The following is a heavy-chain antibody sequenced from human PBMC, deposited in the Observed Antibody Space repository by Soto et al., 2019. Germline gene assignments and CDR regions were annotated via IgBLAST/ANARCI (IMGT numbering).Heavy chain of an antibody. D-gene: IGHD5-12*01. J-gene: IGHJ5*02. Sequence: QVQLVQSGAEVKKPGSSVKVSCKASGGTFSNYAISWGRQAPGQGLEWMGGIIPICGTANYARQFQGRVTITADESTSTAYMGLSRLRSEDTAIYYCAVGSVDIVPTGMKPFDPWGQGTLVTVSS. CDR1: GGTFSNYA. V-gene: IGHV1-69*12. CDR3: AVGSVDIVPTGMKPFDP. CDR2: IIPICGTA.